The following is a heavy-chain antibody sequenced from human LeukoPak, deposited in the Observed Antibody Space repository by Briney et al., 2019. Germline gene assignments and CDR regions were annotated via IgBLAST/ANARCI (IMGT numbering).Heavy chain of an antibody. CDR3: ARVQTRSGYATH. CDR2: INPNSGGT. D-gene: IGHD5-12*01. J-gene: IGHJ4*02. Sequence: ASVKVSCKASGYTFTGYYMHWVRQAPGQGLEWMGWINPNSGGTNYAQKFQGRVTMTRDTSISTAYMELSRLRSDDTAVYYCARVQTRSGYATHWGQGTLVTVSS. V-gene: IGHV1-2*02. CDR1: GYTFTGYY.